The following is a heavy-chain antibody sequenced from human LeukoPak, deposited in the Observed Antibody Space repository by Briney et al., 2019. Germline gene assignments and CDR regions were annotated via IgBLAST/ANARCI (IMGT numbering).Heavy chain of an antibody. Sequence: MAGGSLRLSCAASGFTFDYIWMSWVRQAPGKGLEWVGRIKSKPDGETTDYAAPVKGRFTISRDDSKNTLYLQMNSLKIEDTAVYYCTRVRPYDSGCFDCWGQGTLVTVSS. CDR1: GFTFDYIW. D-gene: IGHD6-19*01. CDR2: IKSKPDGETT. J-gene: IGHJ4*02. CDR3: TRVRPYDSGCFDC. V-gene: IGHV3-15*01.